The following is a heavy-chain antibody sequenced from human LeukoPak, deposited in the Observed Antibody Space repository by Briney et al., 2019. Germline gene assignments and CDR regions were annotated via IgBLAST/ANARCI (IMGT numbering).Heavy chain of an antibody. CDR1: GYXFTSYW. V-gene: IGHV5-51*01. J-gene: IGHJ4*02. D-gene: IGHD5-24*01. CDR2: LYPGVSHA. Sequence: GESLTISCNVSGYXFTSYWISWVRQMPGKGLEWMGILYPGVSHARNSPPYQGQVDISAAEYIRNACLQWGSLKASDTAMYYCARQYLSGYNPDYWGEKTVVTVSS. CDR3: ARQYLSGYNPDY.